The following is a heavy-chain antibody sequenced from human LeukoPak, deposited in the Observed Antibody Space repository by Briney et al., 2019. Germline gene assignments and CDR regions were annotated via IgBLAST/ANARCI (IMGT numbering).Heavy chain of an antibody. CDR3: ARPLVGYGGGDALHI. CDR1: GYTFTTYW. J-gene: IGHJ3*02. V-gene: IGHV5-51*01. D-gene: IGHD5-18*01. Sequence: GESRKISLKGFGYTFTTYWIAWVRQMPGKGLDWMRIIYAGESEIRYSPSFQGEVTISADKSISTAYLQWSSLEASDTAMYYCARPLVGYGGGDALHIWGQGTMVTVSS. CDR2: IYAGESEI.